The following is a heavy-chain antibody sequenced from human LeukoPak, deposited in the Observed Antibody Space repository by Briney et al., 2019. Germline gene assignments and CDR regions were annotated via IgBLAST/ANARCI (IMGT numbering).Heavy chain of an antibody. D-gene: IGHD1-14*01. V-gene: IGHV3-53*01. CDR3: ARGYNWNDC. J-gene: IGHJ5*01. CDR1: GFTVSSNY. CDR2: IYSGGNT. Sequence: LPGGSLRLSCAASGFTVSSNYMSWVRRAPGKGLESVSVIYSGGNTYYAESVKVRFTISRDNSKNTLYLQMNSLRAEDTAVYYCARGYNWNDCWGQGTLVTVSS.